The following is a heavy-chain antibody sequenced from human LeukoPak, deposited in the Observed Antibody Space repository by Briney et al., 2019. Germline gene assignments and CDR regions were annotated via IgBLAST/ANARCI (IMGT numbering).Heavy chain of an antibody. Sequence: KSGGSLRLSCAASGFTLSGFSMNWVRQAPGKGLEWVSSISTSSTYVYYADSVKGRFTISRDNANNSLYLQMNSLRAEDTAVYYCTRSLPAGSHDYGVSWGQGTLVTVSS. V-gene: IGHV3-21*01. J-gene: IGHJ5*02. CDR3: TRSLPAGSHDYGVS. D-gene: IGHD3-16*01. CDR1: GFTLSGFS. CDR2: ISTSSTYV.